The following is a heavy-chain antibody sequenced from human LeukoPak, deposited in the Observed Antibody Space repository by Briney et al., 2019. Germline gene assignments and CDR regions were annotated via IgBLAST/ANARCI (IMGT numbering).Heavy chain of an antibody. CDR2: IWYDGNNK. CDR1: GFTFTSYG. CDR3: ARDHYGGNSGYFDY. Sequence: RGSLRLSCAASGFTFTSYGMHWVRQAPGKGLEWVAVIWYDGNNKYHTDSVKGRFTISRDNSKNTLYLQMNSLRAEDTAVYYCARDHYGGNSGYFDYWGQGTLVTVSS. V-gene: IGHV3-33*01. D-gene: IGHD4-23*01. J-gene: IGHJ4*02.